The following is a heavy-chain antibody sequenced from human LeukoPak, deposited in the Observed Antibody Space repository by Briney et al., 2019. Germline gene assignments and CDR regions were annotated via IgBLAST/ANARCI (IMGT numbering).Heavy chain of an antibody. D-gene: IGHD6-19*01. CDR2: INSDGSST. J-gene: IGHJ4*02. Sequence: GGSLRLSCAASGFTFSSYWMHWVRQAPEKGLVWVSRINSDGSSTSYADSVKGRFTISRDNAKNTLYLQMNSLRAEDTAVYYCASAVAGVPDHWGQGTLVTVSS. V-gene: IGHV3-74*01. CDR1: GFTFSSYW. CDR3: ASAVAGVPDH.